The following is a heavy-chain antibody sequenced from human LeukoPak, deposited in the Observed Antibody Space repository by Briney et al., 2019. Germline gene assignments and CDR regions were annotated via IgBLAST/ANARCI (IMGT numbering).Heavy chain of an antibody. Sequence: HPGGSLRLSCAASGFTFNKHGVHWVRQATGKGPEWVAVIRDDGTQRYYGDSVKGRFTISRDNSKSILYLQMNSLTAEDTAVYYCVKEADQSVRYFDYWGQGTLVTVSS. V-gene: IGHV3-30*02. D-gene: IGHD4-17*01. J-gene: IGHJ4*02. CDR1: GFTFNKHG. CDR2: IRDDGTQR. CDR3: VKEADQSVRYFDY.